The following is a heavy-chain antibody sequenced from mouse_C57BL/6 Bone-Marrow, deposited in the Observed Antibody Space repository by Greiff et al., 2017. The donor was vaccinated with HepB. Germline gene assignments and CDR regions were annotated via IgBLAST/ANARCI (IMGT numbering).Heavy chain of an antibody. CDR1: GFSLTSYG. CDR2: IWSGGST. J-gene: IGHJ3*01. CDR3: ARGPGAY. Sequence: QVQLQQSGPGLVQPSQRLSITCTVSGFSLTSYGVHWVRQSPGKGLEWLGVIWSGGSTDYNAAFISRLSISKDNSKSQVFFKMNSLQADDTAIYYCARGPGAYWGQGTLVTVSA. V-gene: IGHV2-2*01.